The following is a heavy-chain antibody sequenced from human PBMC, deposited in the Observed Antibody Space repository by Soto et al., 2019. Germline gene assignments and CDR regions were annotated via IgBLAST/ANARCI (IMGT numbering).Heavy chain of an antibody. Sequence: GLTLDHPTHTLRRTLTFCGLPLISMSLGVVWSRQPPGKALEWLSLIYWNDDKRYSPSLKSRLTITKDTSRNQVVPTMTNMDPVDTATYFCTHKWDYGYYIAYWGQGTLVTVSS. CDR3: THKWDYGYYIAY. V-gene: IGHV2-5*01. CDR2: IYWNDDK. CDR1: GLPLISMSLG. J-gene: IGHJ4*02. D-gene: IGHD5-18*01.